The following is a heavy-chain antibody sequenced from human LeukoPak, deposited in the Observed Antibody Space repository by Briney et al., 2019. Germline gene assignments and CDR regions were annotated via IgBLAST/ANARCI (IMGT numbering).Heavy chain of an antibody. CDR1: GFSFSGHW. D-gene: IGHD6-6*01. Sequence: GGSLRLSCTASGFSFSGHWMHWARQLPGKGLVWVSRISPTGSTTSYADSVKGRFTVSRDNAKNTLYLQVNNLRAEDTAVYYCARGPNSNWSGLDFWGQGTLLTISS. CDR2: ISPTGSTT. J-gene: IGHJ4*02. CDR3: ARGPNSNWSGLDF. V-gene: IGHV3-74*01.